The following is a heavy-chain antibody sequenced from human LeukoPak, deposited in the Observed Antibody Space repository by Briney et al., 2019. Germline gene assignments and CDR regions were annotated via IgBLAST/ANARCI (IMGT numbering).Heavy chain of an antibody. CDR2: IYYSGST. D-gene: IGHD3-16*02. Sequence: SETLSLTCTVSGGSISSYYWSWIRQPPGKGLEWIGYIYYSGSTNYNPSLKSRVTISVDTSKNQFSLKLSSVTAADTAVYYCARVSAYYYYYGMDVWGRGTTVTVSS. V-gene: IGHV4-59*01. CDR3: ARVSAYYYYYGMDV. J-gene: IGHJ6*02. CDR1: GGSISSYY.